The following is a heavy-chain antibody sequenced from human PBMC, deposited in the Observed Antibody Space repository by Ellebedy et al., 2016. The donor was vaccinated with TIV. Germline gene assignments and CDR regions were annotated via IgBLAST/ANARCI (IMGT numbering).Heavy chain of an antibody. CDR3: ARHAYYYDSSGYYSRTTYFDY. V-gene: IGHV4-61*08. CDR2: IYYSGST. Sequence: MPGGSLRLSCTVSGGSISSGGYYWSWIRQHPGKGLEWIGYIYYSGSTNYNPSLKSRVTISVDTSKNQFSLKLSSVTAADTAVYYCARHAYYYDSSGYYSRTTYFDYWGQGTLVTVSS. D-gene: IGHD3-22*01. J-gene: IGHJ4*02. CDR1: GGSISSGGYY.